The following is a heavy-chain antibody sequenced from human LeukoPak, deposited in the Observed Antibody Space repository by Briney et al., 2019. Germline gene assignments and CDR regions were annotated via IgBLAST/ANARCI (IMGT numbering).Heavy chain of an antibody. V-gene: IGHV3-23*01. CDR2: ITPNGGST. Sequence: PGGSLRLSCAASGFTFSTYAMTWVRQAPGKGLEWVSSITPNGGSTYYADSVKGRFTISRDNSKNTQYLQMNSLRADHTAVYHCARDSGRYLQLPDYWGQGTLVTVSS. D-gene: IGHD1-26*01. CDR1: GFTFSTYA. J-gene: IGHJ4*02. CDR3: ARDSGRYLQLPDY.